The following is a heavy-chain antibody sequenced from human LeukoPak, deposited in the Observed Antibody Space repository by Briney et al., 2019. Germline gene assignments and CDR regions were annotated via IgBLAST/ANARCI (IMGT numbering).Heavy chain of an antibody. J-gene: IGHJ4*02. Sequence: SETLSLTCTVSGGSISSSSYFWGWIRQPSGKGLEWFGSIYYSGSTSYNTSLKSRVTISVDTSKNQFSLQLSSVTAADTAVYCCARLPLNYAIDYWGPGRLVGVSS. V-gene: IGHV4-39*01. CDR2: IYYSGST. CDR3: ARLPLNYAIDY. CDR1: GGSISSSSYF. D-gene: IGHD4-11*01.